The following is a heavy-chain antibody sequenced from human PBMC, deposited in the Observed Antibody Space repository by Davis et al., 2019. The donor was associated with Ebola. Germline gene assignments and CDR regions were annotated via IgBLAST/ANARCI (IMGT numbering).Heavy chain of an antibody. CDR2: INSDGTTT. D-gene: IGHD1-1*01. J-gene: IGHJ4*02. CDR3: ESETRLGY. V-gene: IGHV3-74*01. CDR1: GFAFSNSW. Sequence: GESLKISCAASGFAFSNSWMHWVRQIPGKGLVWVSRINSDGTTTSYADSVKGRFTISRDNAKNTSYLQMNSLTAEDTAVYYCESETRLGYWGQGTLVTVSS.